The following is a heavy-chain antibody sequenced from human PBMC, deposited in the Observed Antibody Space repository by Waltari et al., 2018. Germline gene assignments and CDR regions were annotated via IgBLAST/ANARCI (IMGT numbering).Heavy chain of an antibody. CDR3: ARDADCGGDCYSSYNWFDP. Sequence: QVQLVQSGAEVKKPGSSVNVSCKASGGTFSSYTISWVRQAPGQGLEGMGRSIPILGRANYAQKFQGRVTITADKSTSTADMELSSLRSEDTAVYYCARDADCGGDCYSSYNWFDPWGQGTLVTVSS. D-gene: IGHD2-21*01. CDR2: SIPILGRA. CDR1: GGTFSSYT. V-gene: IGHV1-69*08. J-gene: IGHJ5*02.